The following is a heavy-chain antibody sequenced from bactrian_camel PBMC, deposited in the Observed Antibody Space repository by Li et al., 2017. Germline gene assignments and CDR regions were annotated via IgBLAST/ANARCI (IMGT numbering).Heavy chain of an antibody. Sequence: HVQLVESGGGLVQPGGSLRLSCAAPAFGLRGDYMAWVRQAPGKGLEWVSTLKWDGTDTYYADFVKGRFTISKGNTMNTAYLQMNSLRSEDTALYYCATRDILGWSVYNYWGQGTQVTVS. J-gene: IGHJ4*01. V-gene: IGHV3-2*01. CDR1: AFGLRGDY. CDR3: ATRDILGWSVYNY. CDR2: LKWDGTDT. D-gene: IGHD1*01.